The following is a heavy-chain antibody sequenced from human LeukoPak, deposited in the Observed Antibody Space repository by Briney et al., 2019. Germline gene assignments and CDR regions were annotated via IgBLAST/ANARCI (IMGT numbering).Heavy chain of an antibody. V-gene: IGHV3-23*01. CDR2: ISGSGGST. Sequence: GGSLRLSCAASGFTFSSYAMSWVRQAPGKGLEWVSAISGSGGSTYYADSVKGRFTISRDNSKNTLYLQMNSLRAEDTAVYYCARDYSGYENYYYYYGMDVWGQGTTVTVSS. CDR3: ARDYSGYENYYYYYGMDV. J-gene: IGHJ6*02. CDR1: GFTFSSYA. D-gene: IGHD5-12*01.